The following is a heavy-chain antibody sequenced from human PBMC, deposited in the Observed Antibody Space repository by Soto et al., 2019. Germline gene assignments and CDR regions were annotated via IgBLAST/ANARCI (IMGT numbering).Heavy chain of an antibody. D-gene: IGHD2-21*01. CDR1: GVTFSTSG. V-gene: IGHV1-69*01. CDR2: IIPLFGTP. J-gene: IGHJ4*03. Sequence: QVQLVQSGAEVKKPGSSLKVSCKTSGVTFSTSGISWVRQGPGQGLEWMGGIIPLFGTPKYARKFQGRVSIAADASSNTTDLELSGLSSDDTAIYYCARVSPSSCGGGNCYRLDSYFDSWGQGSQVVVSS. CDR3: ARVSPSSCGGGNCYRLDSYFDS.